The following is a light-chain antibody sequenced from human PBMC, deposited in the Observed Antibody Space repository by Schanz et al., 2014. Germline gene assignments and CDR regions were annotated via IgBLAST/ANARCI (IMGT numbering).Light chain of an antibody. J-gene: IGKJ5*01. V-gene: IGKV3-15*01. Sequence: EIVMTQSPATLSVSPGERVTLSCRASQSVSSNLAWYQQKPGQAPRLLIYGASTRATGIPARISGSGSGTEFTLTISSLQSEDFAVYYCQQYGSSSITFGQGTRLEIK. CDR1: QSVSSN. CDR3: QQYGSSSIT. CDR2: GAS.